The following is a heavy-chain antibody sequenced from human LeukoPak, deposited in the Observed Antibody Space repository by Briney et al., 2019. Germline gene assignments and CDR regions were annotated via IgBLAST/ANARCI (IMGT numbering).Heavy chain of an antibody. D-gene: IGHD2-2*01. CDR1: GGSISSGSYF. Sequence: SETLSLTCTVSGGSISSGSYFWSWIRQPAGTGLEWIGRIYTSGSTNYNPSLKSRVTISVDTSKNQFSLKLSSVTAADTAVYYCARLRRIVVVPAAMPYYYYYMDVWGKGTTVTISS. V-gene: IGHV4-61*02. CDR2: IYTSGST. J-gene: IGHJ6*03. CDR3: ARLRRIVVVPAAMPYYYYYMDV.